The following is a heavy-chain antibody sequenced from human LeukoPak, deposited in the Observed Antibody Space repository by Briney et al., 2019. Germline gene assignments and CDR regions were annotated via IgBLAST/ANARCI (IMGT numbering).Heavy chain of an antibody. Sequence: GGSLRLSCAASGFTFNTYNLNWVRQGPGKGLEWVSSISGSGSSIYYADSVKGRFTIARDNAKNSLYLQMNSLRAEDTAVYYCARDHDYWRVTDYWGQGTLVTVSS. V-gene: IGHV3-21*01. CDR3: ARDHDYWRVTDY. J-gene: IGHJ4*02. CDR1: GFTFNTYN. D-gene: IGHD3-3*01. CDR2: ISGSGSSI.